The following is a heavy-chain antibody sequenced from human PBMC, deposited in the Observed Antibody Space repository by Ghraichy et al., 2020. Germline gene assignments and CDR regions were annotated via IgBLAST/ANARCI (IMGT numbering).Heavy chain of an antibody. Sequence: GGSLRLSCAASGFTFSSYAMSWVRQAPGKGLEWVSGISASASSTYYADSVKGRFTISRDTSKNTLHLQMNSLRAEDTAVYYCAKDTGGVVREGYFDYWGQGTLVTVSS. CDR3: AKDTGGVVREGYFDY. CDR2: ISASASST. J-gene: IGHJ4*02. V-gene: IGHV3-23*01. CDR1: GFTFSSYA. D-gene: IGHD4-23*01.